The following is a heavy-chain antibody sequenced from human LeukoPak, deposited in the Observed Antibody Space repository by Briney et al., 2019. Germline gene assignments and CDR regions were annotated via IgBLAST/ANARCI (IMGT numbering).Heavy chain of an antibody. CDR2: IDNVGGT. Sequence: SXRLSCVASGFTVSNNHVSWVRQAPGKGLEWVSLIDNVGGTYYADSVKGRFTISRDDSENTLYLQMNSLRAEDTALYYCMGYGGNSFWGQGTLVTVSS. CDR1: GFTVSNNH. D-gene: IGHD4-23*01. CDR3: MGYGGNSF. J-gene: IGHJ4*02. V-gene: IGHV3-66*01.